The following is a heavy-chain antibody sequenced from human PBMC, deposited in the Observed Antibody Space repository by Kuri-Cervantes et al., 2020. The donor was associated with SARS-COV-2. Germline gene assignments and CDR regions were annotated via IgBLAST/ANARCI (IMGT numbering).Heavy chain of an antibody. CDR1: GFSFSSYG. Sequence: GGSLRLSCAASGFSFSSYGMSWVRQAPGKGLEWVAVISYDGSNKYYADSVKGRFTISRDNSKNTLYLQMNSLRAEDTAVYYCASRTVTTGYYYGMDVWGQGTTVTVSS. CDR3: ASRTVTTGYYYGMDV. D-gene: IGHD4-11*01. V-gene: IGHV3-30*03. CDR2: ISYDGSNK. J-gene: IGHJ6*02.